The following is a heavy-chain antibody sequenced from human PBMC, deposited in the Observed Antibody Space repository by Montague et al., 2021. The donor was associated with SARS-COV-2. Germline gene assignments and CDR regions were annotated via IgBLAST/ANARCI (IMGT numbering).Heavy chain of an antibody. CDR2: IYYSGST. V-gene: IGHV4-31*03. CDR3: AREPYYYDSSGYPYYYYYGMDV. CDR1: GGSISSGGYY. D-gene: IGHD3-22*01. Sequence: TLSLTCTVSGGSISSGGYYWSWIRQHPGKGPEWIGYIYYSGSTYYNPSLKSRVTISVDTSKNQFSLKLSSVTAADTAVYYCAREPYYYDSSGYPYYYYYGMDVWGQGTTVTVSS. J-gene: IGHJ6*02.